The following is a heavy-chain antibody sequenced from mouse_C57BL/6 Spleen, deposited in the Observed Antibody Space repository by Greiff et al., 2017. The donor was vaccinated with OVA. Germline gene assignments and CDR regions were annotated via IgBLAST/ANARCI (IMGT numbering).Heavy chain of an antibody. CDR3: ARRGTTVVAPYFDV. J-gene: IGHJ1*03. V-gene: IGHV1-80*01. D-gene: IGHD1-1*01. Sequence: VQLQQSGAELVKPGASVKISCKASGYAFSSYWMNWVKQRPGKGLEWIGQIYPGDGDTNYNGKFKGKATLTADKSSSTAYMQLSSLTSEDSAVYFCARRGTTVVAPYFDVWGTGTTVTVSS. CDR1: GYAFSSYW. CDR2: IYPGDGDT.